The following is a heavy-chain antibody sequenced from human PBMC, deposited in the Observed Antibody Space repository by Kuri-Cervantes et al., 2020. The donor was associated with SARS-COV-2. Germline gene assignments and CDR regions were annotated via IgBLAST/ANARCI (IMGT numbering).Heavy chain of an antibody. V-gene: IGHV4-59*01. CDR1: GGSISTYY. CDR2: ICYSGST. CDR3: ARESNYSHYYGTEV. Sequence: ESLKISCTVSGGSISTYYWSWIRQPPGKGLEWIGYICYSGSTTYNPSLKSRVTISVDTSKNQFSLELDSVTAADTAVYYCARESNYSHYYGTEVWGQGTTVTVSS. J-gene: IGHJ6*02.